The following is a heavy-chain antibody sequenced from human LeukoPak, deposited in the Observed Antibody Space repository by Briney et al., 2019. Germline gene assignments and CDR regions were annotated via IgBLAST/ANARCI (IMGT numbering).Heavy chain of an antibody. CDR3: ARGLISLTRTTVTTPHPLDY. D-gene: IGHD4-17*01. CDR1: GGSISSYY. V-gene: IGHV4-34*01. Sequence: SETLSLTCTVSGGSISSYYWSWIRQPPGKGLEWIGEINHSGSTNYNPSLKSRVTISVDTSKNQFSLKLSSVTAADTAVYYCARGLISLTRTTVTTPHPLDYWGQGTLVTVSS. CDR2: INHSGST. J-gene: IGHJ4*02.